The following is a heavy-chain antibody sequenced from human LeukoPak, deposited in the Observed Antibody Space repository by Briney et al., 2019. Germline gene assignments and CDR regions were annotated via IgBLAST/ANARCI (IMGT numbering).Heavy chain of an antibody. CDR3: ATDRLQKVREGFDY. J-gene: IGHJ4*02. CDR1: GYTLTELS. D-gene: IGHD4-11*01. CDR2: FDPEDGET. Sequence: GASVKVSCMVSGYTLTELSMHWVRQAPGKGLEWMGGFDPEDGETIYAQKFQGRVTMTEDTSTDTAYMELSSLRSEGTAVYYCATDRLQKVREGFDYWGQGTLVTVSS. V-gene: IGHV1-24*01.